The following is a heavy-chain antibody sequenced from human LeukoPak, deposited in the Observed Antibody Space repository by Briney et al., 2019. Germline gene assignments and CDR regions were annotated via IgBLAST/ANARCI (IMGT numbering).Heavy chain of an antibody. Sequence: GGSLRLSCAACGFTFSSYWLHWVRQAPGKGLVWVSRINSDGSSTTYADSMKGRFTISRDNAKNMLYLQMNSLRAEDTAVYYCATERAGRDGYIVFDYCGQGTLVTVSS. V-gene: IGHV3-74*01. CDR2: INSDGSST. CDR3: ATERAGRDGYIVFDY. D-gene: IGHD5-24*01. J-gene: IGHJ4*02. CDR1: GFTFSSYW.